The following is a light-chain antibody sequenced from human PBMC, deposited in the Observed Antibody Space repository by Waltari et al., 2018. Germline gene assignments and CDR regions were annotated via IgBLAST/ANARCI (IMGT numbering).Light chain of an antibody. J-gene: IGKJ1*01. V-gene: IGKV3-20*01. CDR1: QVIVKD. Sequence: CRASQVIVKDVVWYQQKPCQAPRLLIYGASSRAAGIPDRFSGSGSGTDFRLTISRLEPEDFAVYYCQNHERLPAVFGQGTKVEIK. CDR3: QNHERLPAV. CDR2: GAS.